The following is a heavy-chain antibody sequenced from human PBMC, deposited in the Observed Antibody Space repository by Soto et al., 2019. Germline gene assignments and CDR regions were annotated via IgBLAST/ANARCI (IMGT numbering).Heavy chain of an antibody. CDR3: ARRSLVVVAATGMDV. Sequence: GESLKISCKGSGYSFTSYWISWVRQMPGKGLEWVGRIDPSDSYTNYSPSFQGHVTISADKSISTAYLQWSSLKASDTAMYYCARRSLVVVAATGMDVWGQGTTVTVSS. J-gene: IGHJ6*02. CDR1: GYSFTSYW. D-gene: IGHD2-15*01. CDR2: IDPSDSYT. V-gene: IGHV5-10-1*01.